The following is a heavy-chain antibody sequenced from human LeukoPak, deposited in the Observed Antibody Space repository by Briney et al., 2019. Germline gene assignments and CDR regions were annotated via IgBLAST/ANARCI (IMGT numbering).Heavy chain of an antibody. J-gene: IGHJ4*02. CDR3: AHDSNRIAAAQTYFDY. CDR2: IYWNDDK. CDR1: GGSISSSSYY. V-gene: IGHV2-5*01. D-gene: IGHD6-13*01. Sequence: TLSLTCTVSGGSISSSSYYWGWIRQPPGKALEWLALIYWNDDKRYSPSLKSRLTITKDTSKNQVVLTMTNMDPVDTATYYCAHDSNRIAAAQTYFDYWGQGTLVTVSS.